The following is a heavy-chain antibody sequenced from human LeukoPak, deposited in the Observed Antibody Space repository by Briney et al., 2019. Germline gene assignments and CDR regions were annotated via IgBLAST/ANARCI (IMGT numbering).Heavy chain of an antibody. Sequence: PGGSLRLSCAASGFTFSSYAMSWVRQAPGKGLEWVSAISGSGGSTYYADSVKGRFTISRDNSKNTLYLQMNSLRAEDTAVYYCSMQQLAPTAFDYWGQGTLVTVSS. CDR1: GFTFSSYA. J-gene: IGHJ4*02. CDR3: SMQQLAPTAFDY. V-gene: IGHV3-23*01. D-gene: IGHD6-13*01. CDR2: ISGSGGST.